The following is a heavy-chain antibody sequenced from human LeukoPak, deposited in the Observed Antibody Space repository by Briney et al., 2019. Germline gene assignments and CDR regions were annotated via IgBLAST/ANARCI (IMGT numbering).Heavy chain of an antibody. V-gene: IGHV3-74*01. CDR3: ARVGATTWY. CDR2: ISSDGSST. CDR1: GFTFSSYA. D-gene: IGHD1-26*01. Sequence: GGSLRLSCAASGFTFSSYAMSWVRQAPGKGLEWVSRISSDGSSTNYADSVKGRFTISRDNAKNTLYLQVNSLRAEDTAVYYCARVGATTWYWGQGTLVTVSS. J-gene: IGHJ4*02.